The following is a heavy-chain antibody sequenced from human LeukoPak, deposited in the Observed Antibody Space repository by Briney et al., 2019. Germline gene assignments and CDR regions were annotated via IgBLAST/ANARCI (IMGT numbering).Heavy chain of an antibody. CDR3: AKDLDGDSNY. D-gene: IGHD2-21*01. V-gene: IGHV3-30*18. Sequence: PGGSLRLSCAASGFTFSSYGMDWVRQAPGKGLEWVAVISYDGSNKYYADSVKGRFTISRDNSKSTLYLQMNSLRAEDTAVYYCAKDLDGDSNYWGQGTLVTVSS. CDR1: GFTFSSYG. CDR2: ISYDGSNK. J-gene: IGHJ4*02.